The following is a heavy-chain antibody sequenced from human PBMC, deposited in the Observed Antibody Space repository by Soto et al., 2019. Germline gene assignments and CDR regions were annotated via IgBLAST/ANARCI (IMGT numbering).Heavy chain of an antibody. J-gene: IGHJ6*02. V-gene: IGHV2-26*01. CDR2: IFSNDEK. D-gene: IGHD3-22*01. CDR3: ARVNNYYDSSGYYYYYYGMDV. Sequence: SGPTLVNPTETLTLTCTVSGFSLSNARMGVSWIRQPPGKALEWLAHIFSNDEKSYSTSLKSRLTISKDTSKSQVVLTMTNMDPVDTATYYCARVNNYYDSSGYYYYYYGMDVWGQGTTVTVSS. CDR1: GFSLSNARMG.